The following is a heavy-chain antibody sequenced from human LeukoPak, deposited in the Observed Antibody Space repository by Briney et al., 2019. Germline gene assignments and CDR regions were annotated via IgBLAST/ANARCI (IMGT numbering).Heavy chain of an antibody. Sequence: PSETLSLTCTVSGGSISSSSYYWGWLRQPPGKGLEWIGSIYYSGSTYYNPSLKSRVTISVDTSKNQFSLKLSSVTAADTAVYYCARHGYSSSWTFDYWGQGTLVTVSS. CDR2: IYYSGST. V-gene: IGHV4-39*01. CDR3: ARHGYSSSWTFDY. J-gene: IGHJ4*02. CDR1: GGSISSSSYY. D-gene: IGHD6-13*01.